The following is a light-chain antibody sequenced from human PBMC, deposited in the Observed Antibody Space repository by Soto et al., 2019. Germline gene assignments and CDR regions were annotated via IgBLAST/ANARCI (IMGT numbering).Light chain of an antibody. V-gene: IGLV2-11*01. CDR3: CSYAGSYTYV. J-gene: IGLJ1*01. Sequence: QSDLTQPRSVSGSPGQSVTLCCTGTRSDVGGYNYVSWYQQHPGRAPKVMIYDVSKRPSGVPDRFSGSKSGNTASLTISGLHDEDEADYYCCSYAGSYTYVFGTGTKLTVL. CDR1: RSDVGGYNY. CDR2: DVS.